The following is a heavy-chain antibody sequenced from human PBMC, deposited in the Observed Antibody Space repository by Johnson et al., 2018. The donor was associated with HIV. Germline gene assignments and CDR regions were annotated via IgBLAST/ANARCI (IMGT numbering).Heavy chain of an antibody. CDR2: IWYDGSNK. CDR1: GFTFSSYA. Sequence: QVQLVESGGGVVQPGRSLRLSCAASGFTFSSYAMHWVRQAPGKGLAWVAVIWYDGSNKYDADSVTGRFTISRDNSKNTLYLQMNSLSAEDTAVYYCARELEFGDLRKNEAFDIWGQGTMVTVCS. J-gene: IGHJ3*02. V-gene: IGHV3-30*04. CDR3: ARELEFGDLRKNEAFDI. D-gene: IGHD4-17*01.